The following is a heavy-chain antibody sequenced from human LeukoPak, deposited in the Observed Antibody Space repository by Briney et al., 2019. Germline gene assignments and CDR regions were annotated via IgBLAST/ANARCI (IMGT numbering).Heavy chain of an antibody. V-gene: IGHV3-23*01. CDR3: ASSTGYSSSWYNVY. D-gene: IGHD6-13*01. CDR2: ISGSGGST. J-gene: IGHJ4*02. CDR1: GFTFSSYA. Sequence: GGSLRLPCAASGFTFSSYAMSWVRQAPGKGLEWVSAISGSGGSTYYADSVKGRFTIPRDNAKNSLYLQMNSLRAEDTAVYYCASSTGYSSSWYNVYWGQGTLVTVSS.